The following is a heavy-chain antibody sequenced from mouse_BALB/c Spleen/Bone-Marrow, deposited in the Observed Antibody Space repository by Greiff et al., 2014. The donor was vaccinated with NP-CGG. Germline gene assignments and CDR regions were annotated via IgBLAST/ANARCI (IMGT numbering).Heavy chain of an antibody. CDR2: IDPANGNT. CDR3: ASATTATYYAMDY. CDR1: GFNIKDTY. V-gene: IGHV14-3*02. J-gene: IGHJ4*01. Sequence: VQLQQSGAELVKPGASAKLSCTASGFNIKDTYMHWVKQRPEQGLEWIGRIDPANGNTKYDPKFQGKATITTDTSSNTAYLQVSSLTSEDTAVYYCASATTATYYAMDYWGQGTSVTVSS. D-gene: IGHD1-2*01.